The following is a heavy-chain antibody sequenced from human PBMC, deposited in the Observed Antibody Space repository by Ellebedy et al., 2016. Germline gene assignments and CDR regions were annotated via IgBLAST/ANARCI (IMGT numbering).Heavy chain of an antibody. D-gene: IGHD3-22*01. Sequence: SVKVSXXASGGTFSSYAISWVRQAPGQGLEWMGGIIPIFGTANYAQKFQGRVTITADESTSTAYMELSSLRSEDTAVYYCARGPSGYYSTFDYWGQGTLVTVSS. CDR2: IIPIFGTA. CDR1: GGTFSSYA. V-gene: IGHV1-69*13. J-gene: IGHJ4*02. CDR3: ARGPSGYYSTFDY.